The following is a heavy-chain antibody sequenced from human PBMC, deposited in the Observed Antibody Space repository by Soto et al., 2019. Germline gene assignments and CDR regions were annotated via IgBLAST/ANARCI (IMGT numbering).Heavy chain of an antibody. D-gene: IGHD3-16*01. CDR2: INPNSGGT. Sequence: QVQLVQSGAEVKKPGASVKVSCKASGYTFTGYYMHWVRQAPGQGLEWMGWINPNSGGTNYAQKFQGLVTNTRDTSISTAYKELSRLRSADTAVYYWARGGKEGGGGIWFDYWGQGTLVTVSS. CDR1: GYTFTGYY. CDR3: ARGGKEGGGGIWFDY. V-gene: IGHV1-2*04. J-gene: IGHJ4*02.